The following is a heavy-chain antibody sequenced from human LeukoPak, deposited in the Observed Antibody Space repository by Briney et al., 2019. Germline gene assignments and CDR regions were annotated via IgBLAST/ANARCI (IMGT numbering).Heavy chain of an antibody. V-gene: IGHV3-23*01. CDR2: ISGSGGST. D-gene: IGHD3-3*02. Sequence: GGSLRLSCAASGFTVSSNYMSWVRQAPGKGLEWVSAISGSGGSTYYADSVKGRFTISRDNSKNTLYLQMNSLRAEDTAVYYCARGSVLLAPEVWGKGTTVTVSA. CDR1: GFTVSSNY. CDR3: ARGSVLLAPEV. J-gene: IGHJ6*04.